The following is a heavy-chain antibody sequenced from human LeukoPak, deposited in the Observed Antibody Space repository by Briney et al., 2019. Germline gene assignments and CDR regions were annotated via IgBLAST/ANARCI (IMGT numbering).Heavy chain of an antibody. Sequence: GGSLRLSCAASGFTFSTFEMNWVRQSPGEGLEWISWISNGGQTIYYTDSVKGRFTVPRDNAKNLLFLQMNSLRAEDTAVYYCARDAPGTVTNDYWGQGTLVTVSS. CDR3: ARDAPGTVTNDY. CDR1: GFTFSTFE. D-gene: IGHD4-11*01. J-gene: IGHJ4*02. V-gene: IGHV3-48*03. CDR2: ISNGGQTI.